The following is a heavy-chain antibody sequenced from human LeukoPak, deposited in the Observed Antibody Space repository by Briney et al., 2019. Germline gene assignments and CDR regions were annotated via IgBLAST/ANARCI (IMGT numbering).Heavy chain of an antibody. D-gene: IGHD2-2*01. CDR1: GGTFSSYA. V-gene: IGHV1-69*13. J-gene: IGHJ5*02. CDR3: ARAGEEYQLQAANWFDP. CDR2: IIPIFGTA. Sequence: SVKVSCKASGGTFSSYAISWVRQAPGQGLEWMGGIIPIFGTAHYAQKFQGRVTITADESTSTAYMELSSLRSEDTAVYYCARAGEEYQLQAANWFDPWGQGTLVTVSS.